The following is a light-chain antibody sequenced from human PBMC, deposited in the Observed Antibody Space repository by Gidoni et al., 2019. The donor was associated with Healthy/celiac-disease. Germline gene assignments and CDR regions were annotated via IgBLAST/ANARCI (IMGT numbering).Light chain of an antibody. CDR1: QIILHSNGYNY. V-gene: IGKV2-28*01. J-gene: IGKJ1*01. Sequence: DIVMTHSPLSLPVTPGEPSSISCRSSQIILHSNGYNYLDWYLQKPGQSPLLLIYLGSNRASGVPDRFSCSVSGTEFTLKIIRVEAVDVGVYYCMQALQTPWTFGQGTKVEIK. CDR2: LGS. CDR3: MQALQTPWT.